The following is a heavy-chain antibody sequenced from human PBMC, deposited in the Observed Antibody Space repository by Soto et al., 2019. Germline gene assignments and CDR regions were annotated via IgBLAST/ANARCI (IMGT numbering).Heavy chain of an antibody. D-gene: IGHD6-19*01. CDR2: ISSNGGIT. CDR1: GFTFSSYA. V-gene: IGHV3-64*01. J-gene: IGHJ4*02. CDR3: ARGMSSHSSGWYGSDF. Sequence: GGSLRLSCAASGFTFSSYAMHWVRQAPGKGLEYVSAISSNGGITYYANSEKGRFTISGDNSKNTLYIQMGSLRAEDMAVYYGARGMSSHSSGWYGSDFWGQGTLVTVSS.